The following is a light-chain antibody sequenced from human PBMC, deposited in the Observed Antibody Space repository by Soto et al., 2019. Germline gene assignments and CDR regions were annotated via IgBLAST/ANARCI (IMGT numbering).Light chain of an antibody. CDR1: QSISRW. V-gene: IGKV1-5*03. CDR2: EAS. CDR3: QQYSTYSPYT. Sequence: DIQVTQSPSTLSASVGDRVTITCRASQSISRWLAWHQQKLGQAPKLLIYEASSLASGVPSRVSGSGSGTEFTLTISSLQPDDFATYYCQQYSTYSPYTFGQGTKLEFK. J-gene: IGKJ2*01.